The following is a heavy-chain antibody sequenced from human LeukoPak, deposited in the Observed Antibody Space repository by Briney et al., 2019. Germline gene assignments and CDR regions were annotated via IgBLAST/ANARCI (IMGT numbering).Heavy chain of an antibody. Sequence: SETLSLTCTVSGGSISSSSYYWGWIRQPPGKGLEWIVSIYYSGSTYYNPSLKSRVTISVDTSKNQFSLKLSSVTAADTAVYYCARHYYGSGSYYPPPNWFDPWGQGTLVTVSS. V-gene: IGHV4-39*01. CDR2: IYYSGST. CDR1: GGSISSSSYY. D-gene: IGHD3-10*01. J-gene: IGHJ5*02. CDR3: ARHYYGSGSYYPPPNWFDP.